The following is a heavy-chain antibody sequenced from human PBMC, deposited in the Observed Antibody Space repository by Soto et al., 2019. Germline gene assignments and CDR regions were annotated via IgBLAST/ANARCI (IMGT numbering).Heavy chain of an antibody. CDR3: ARDQWELNYYYGMDV. V-gene: IGHV4-4*02. J-gene: IGHJ6*02. D-gene: IGHD1-26*01. CDR1: GGSISSSNW. Sequence: SETLSLTCAVSGGSISSSNWWSWVRPPPGKGLEWIGEIYHSGSTNYNPSLKSRVTISVDKSKNQFSLKLSSVTAADTAVYYCARDQWELNYYYGMDVWGQGTTVTVSS. CDR2: IYHSGST.